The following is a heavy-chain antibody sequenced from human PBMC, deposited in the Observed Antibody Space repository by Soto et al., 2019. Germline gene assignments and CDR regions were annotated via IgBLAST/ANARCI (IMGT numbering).Heavy chain of an antibody. J-gene: IGHJ4*02. V-gene: IGHV4-34*01. CDR1: GGSFSGYY. CDR2: INHSGST. CDR3: ASKHFFSALCGVVTTHFDY. D-gene: IGHD3-3*01. Sequence: QVHLQQWGAGLLKHSETLSLTCAVYGGSFSGYYWSWFRQPPGKGLEWIGEINHSGSTNYNPSLETRVTMSVDPSKNKFSLKLSSVTAADTAVYYSASKHFFSALCGVVTTHFDYWSQGTLVSVSS.